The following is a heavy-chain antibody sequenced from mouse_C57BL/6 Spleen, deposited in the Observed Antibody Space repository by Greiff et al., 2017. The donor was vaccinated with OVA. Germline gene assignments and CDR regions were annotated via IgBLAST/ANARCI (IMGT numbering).Heavy chain of an antibody. CDR1: GYAFTNYL. J-gene: IGHJ2*01. Sequence: VQLQQSGAELVRPGTSVKVSCKASGYAFTNYLLEWVKQRPGQGLEWIGVINPGSGGTNYNEKFKGKATLTADKSSSTAYMQLSSLTSEDSAVYFCARDRDDGYTDYWGQGTTLTVSS. D-gene: IGHD2-3*01. V-gene: IGHV1-54*01. CDR2: INPGSGGT. CDR3: ARDRDDGYTDY.